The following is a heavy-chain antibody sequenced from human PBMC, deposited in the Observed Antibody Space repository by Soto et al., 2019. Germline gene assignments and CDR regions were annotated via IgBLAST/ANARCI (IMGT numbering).Heavy chain of an antibody. V-gene: IGHV4-59*01. J-gene: IGHJ4*02. Sequence: SATLSLTCTVSGGSISSYYWSWIRQPPGKGLEWIGYIYYSGSTNYNPSLKSRVTISVDTSKNQFSLKLSSVTAADTAVYYCARADGMVRGVGFDYWGQGTLVTVSS. D-gene: IGHD3-10*01. CDR3: ARADGMVRGVGFDY. CDR1: GGSISSYY. CDR2: IYYSGST.